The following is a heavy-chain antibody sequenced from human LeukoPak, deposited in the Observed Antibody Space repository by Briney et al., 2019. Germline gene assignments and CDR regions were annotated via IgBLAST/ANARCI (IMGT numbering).Heavy chain of an antibody. CDR3: ARDDYYDSSGLDY. Sequence: GGSLRLSCVASGLTVSRHYMTWVRQAPGKGLEWLPVISTGGSTNYADSVKGRFTISRDNPKNILYLQMNSLRAEDTAVYYCARDDYYDSSGLDYWGQGTLVTV. V-gene: IGHV3-53*01. CDR2: ISTGGST. D-gene: IGHD3-22*01. CDR1: GLTVSRHY. J-gene: IGHJ4*02.